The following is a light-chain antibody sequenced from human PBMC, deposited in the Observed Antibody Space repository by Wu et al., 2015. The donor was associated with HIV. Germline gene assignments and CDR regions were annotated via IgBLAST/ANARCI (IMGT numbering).Light chain of an antibody. CDR1: QSVTSNY. V-gene: IGKV3-20*01. J-gene: IGKJ1*01. CDR2: GAS. Sequence: EIVLTQSPGTLSLSPGERATLSCRASQSVTSNYLAWYQLKGGQAPRLLIYGASSRATGIPDRFSGSGVWGQTSLSPSADWSLKILQLYYCQHYADSLTWTFGFGQGTKVEIK. CDR3: QHYADSLTWTFG.